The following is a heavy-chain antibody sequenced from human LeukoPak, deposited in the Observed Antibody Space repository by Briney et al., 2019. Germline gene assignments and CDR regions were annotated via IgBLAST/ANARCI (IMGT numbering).Heavy chain of an antibody. J-gene: IGHJ4*02. CDR1: GFTFSRYD. D-gene: IGHD3-10*01. CDR3: ASVRGIYGSGTYRDY. CDR2: IRSSSSVI. V-gene: IGHV3-48*04. Sequence: GRSLRLSCAASGFTFSRYDMNWVRQVPGKGLEWVSYIRSSSSVIYYADSVRGRFTISRDNANNSLSLQMNSLRAEDTAVYYCASVRGIYGSGTYRDYWGQGTLVTVSS.